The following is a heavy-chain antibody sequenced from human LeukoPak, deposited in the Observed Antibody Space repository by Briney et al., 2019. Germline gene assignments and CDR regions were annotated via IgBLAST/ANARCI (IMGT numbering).Heavy chain of an antibody. J-gene: IGHJ4*01. Sequence: PGGSLRLSCAASGFTFSSYSMNWVRQAPGKGLEWVSSISDSSSYIYYADSVKGRFISSRDNAKSSLYLQMNSLRAEDSAVYYCARERKSMTTVTTGFDYWGQGTLVTVSS. CDR1: GFTFSSYS. CDR2: ISDSSSYI. D-gene: IGHD4-17*01. CDR3: ARERKSMTTVTTGFDY. V-gene: IGHV3-21*01.